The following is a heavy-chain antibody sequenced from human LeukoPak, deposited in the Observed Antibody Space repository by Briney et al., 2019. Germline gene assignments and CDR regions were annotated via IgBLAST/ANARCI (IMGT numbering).Heavy chain of an antibody. V-gene: IGHV4-34*01. CDR3: ARVEDDRGYFDY. CDR1: GGSFSGYY. J-gene: IGHJ4*02. D-gene: IGHD3-22*01. Sequence: SETLSLTCAVYGGSFSGYYWSWIRQPPGKGLEWIGSIYYSGSTYYNPSLKSRVTISVDTSKNQFSLKLSSVTAADTAVYYCARVEDDRGYFDYWGQGTLVTVSS. CDR2: IYYSGST.